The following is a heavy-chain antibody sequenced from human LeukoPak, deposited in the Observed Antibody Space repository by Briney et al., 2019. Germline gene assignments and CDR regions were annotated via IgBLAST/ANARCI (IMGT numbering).Heavy chain of an antibody. CDR2: IYYSGST. J-gene: IGHJ5*02. CDR3: ARDIAAELNWFDP. CDR1: GGSISSGGYY. D-gene: IGHD6-13*01. V-gene: IGHV4-31*03. Sequence: SQTLSLTCTVSGGSISSGGYYWSWIRQPPGKGLEWIGYIYYSGSTYYNPSLKSRVNISVDTSKNQFSLKLSSVTAADTAVYYCARDIAAELNWFDPSGEGALVTVSS.